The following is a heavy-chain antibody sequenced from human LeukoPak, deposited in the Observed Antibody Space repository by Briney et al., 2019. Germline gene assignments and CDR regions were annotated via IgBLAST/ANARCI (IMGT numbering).Heavy chain of an antibody. CDR2: IYYSGNS. J-gene: IGHJ5*02. D-gene: IGHD3-22*01. CDR1: GGSISTYY. V-gene: IGHV4-59*01. Sequence: MASETLSLTRTFYGGSISTYYWSWIRQPPGKGLEWVGYIYYSGNSNYNPSLKSRVTISVDTSNNQFSLKLSCVTAADTAVYYCAGLGASGNGYLSWFDPWGQGTLVTVS. CDR3: AGLGASGNGYLSWFDP.